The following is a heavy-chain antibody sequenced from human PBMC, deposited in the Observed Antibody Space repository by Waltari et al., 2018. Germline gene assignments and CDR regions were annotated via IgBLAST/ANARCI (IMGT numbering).Heavy chain of an antibody. Sequence: EVQLVESGGGLFQPGGSLRLSCAASVCPVGTNYMSWVRQAPGKGRDWVSVIYSGGNTYSADSVKGRFTISRDNSKNTLYLQMNSLRAEDTAVYYCARGPGEFLPIDFWGQGTLVTVSS. CDR1: VCPVGTNY. CDR2: IYSGGNT. J-gene: IGHJ4*02. CDR3: ARGPGEFLPIDF. D-gene: IGHD7-27*01. V-gene: IGHV3-53*01.